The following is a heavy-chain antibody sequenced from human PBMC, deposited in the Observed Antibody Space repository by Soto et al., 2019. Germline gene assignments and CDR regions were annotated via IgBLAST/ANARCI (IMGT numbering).Heavy chain of an antibody. CDR1: GYTFTGYY. CDR2: INPNSGGT. J-gene: IGHJ5*02. V-gene: IGHV1-2*02. Sequence: GASVKVSCKASGYTFTGYYMHWVRQAPGQGLEWMGWINPNSGGTNYAQKFQGRVTMTRDTSISTAYMELSRLRSDDTAVYYCARAPLSSSWYGGRLLRWFDPWGQGTLVTVSS. CDR3: ARAPLSSSWYGGRLLRWFDP. D-gene: IGHD6-13*01.